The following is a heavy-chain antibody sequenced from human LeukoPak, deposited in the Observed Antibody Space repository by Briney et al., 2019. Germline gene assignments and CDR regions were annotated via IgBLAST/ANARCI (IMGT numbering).Heavy chain of an antibody. CDR1: GFTFSNYW. V-gene: IGHV3-7*05. CDR2: IQQDGGQK. Sequence: GGSLRLSCAAFGFTFSNYWMIWVRQAPGKGLEWVANIQQDGGQKRYADSVRGRFTVSRDNAQTSLYLHMNSLRAEDTAVYYCARASNPWLQLSWGQGTLVTVSS. CDR3: ARASNPWLQLS. D-gene: IGHD5-24*01. J-gene: IGHJ4*02.